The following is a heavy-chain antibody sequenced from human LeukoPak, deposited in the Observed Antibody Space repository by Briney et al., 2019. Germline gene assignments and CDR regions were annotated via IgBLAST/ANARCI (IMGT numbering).Heavy chain of an antibody. CDR3: ARGGTTVTTNLFDK. CDR1: GFTFSSYA. D-gene: IGHD4-17*01. J-gene: IGHJ4*02. Sequence: PWKSLRLSCAAPGFTFSSYAMHWVRQAPGKGLEWVAVIWNDAITKYSADSVKGRFTISRDNSKDTLYLQMNSLRAEDTAVYYCARGGTTVTTNLFDKWGQGTLVTVSS. CDR2: IWNDAITK. V-gene: IGHV3-33*01.